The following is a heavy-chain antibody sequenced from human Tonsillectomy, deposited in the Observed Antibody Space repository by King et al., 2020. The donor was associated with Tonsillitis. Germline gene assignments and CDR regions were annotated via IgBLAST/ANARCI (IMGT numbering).Heavy chain of an antibody. Sequence: QLVQSGAEVKKPGASVKVSCKASGYTFTGYYMHWVRQAPGQGLEWMGWINPNSGGTNYAQKFQGRVTITRDTSITTAYMELSSLRSDDTAVYYCARCSSGWYNWFDPWGQGTLVTVSS. V-gene: IGHV1-2*02. CDR1: GYTFTGYY. J-gene: IGHJ5*02. CDR3: ARCSSGWYNWFDP. CDR2: INPNSGGT. D-gene: IGHD6-19*01.